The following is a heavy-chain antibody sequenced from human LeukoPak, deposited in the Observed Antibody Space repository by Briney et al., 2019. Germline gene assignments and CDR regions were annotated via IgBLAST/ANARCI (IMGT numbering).Heavy chain of an antibody. CDR3: ARHDSFIPY. Sequence: PGGSLRLSCAASGFTFNDYAMSWVRQAAGKGLEWVSGISDTGRRTFYADSVKGRFTTSRDDSKKTVYLQMNTLRAEDTAIYFCARHDSFIPYWGQGTLVTVSS. D-gene: IGHD3-16*02. J-gene: IGHJ4*02. CDR2: ISDTGRRT. CDR1: GFTFNDYA. V-gene: IGHV3-23*01.